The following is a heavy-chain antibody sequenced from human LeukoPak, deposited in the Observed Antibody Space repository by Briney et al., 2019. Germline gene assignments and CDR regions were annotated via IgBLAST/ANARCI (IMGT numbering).Heavy chain of an antibody. CDR3: ARSEYSYGADAFDI. J-gene: IGHJ3*02. CDR1: GYTFTSYY. V-gene: IGHV1-46*01. Sequence: GASVKVSCKAFGYTFTSYYMHWVRQAPGQGLEWMGIINPSGGSTSYAQKFQGRVTMTRDTSTSTVYMELSSVTAADAAVYYCARSEYSYGADAFDIWGQGTMVTVSS. CDR2: INPSGGST. D-gene: IGHD5-18*01.